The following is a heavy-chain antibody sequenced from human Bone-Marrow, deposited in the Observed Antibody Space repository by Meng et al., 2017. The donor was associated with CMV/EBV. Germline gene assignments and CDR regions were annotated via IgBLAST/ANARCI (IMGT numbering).Heavy chain of an antibody. Sequence: GESLKISCAASGFTFSSYSMNWVRQAPGKVLEWVSSISSSSSYIYYADSVKGRFTISRDNAKNSLYLQMNSLRAEDTTVYYCARWEIVDAFDIWGQGTMVTVSS. D-gene: IGHD3-22*01. CDR2: ISSSSSYI. CDR3: ARWEIVDAFDI. V-gene: IGHV3-21*01. J-gene: IGHJ3*02. CDR1: GFTFSSYS.